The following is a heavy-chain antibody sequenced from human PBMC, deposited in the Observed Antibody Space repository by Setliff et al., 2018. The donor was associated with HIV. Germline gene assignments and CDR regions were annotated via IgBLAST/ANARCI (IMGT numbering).Heavy chain of an antibody. V-gene: IGHV4-59*11. Sequence: PSETLSLTCTVSRDSINGHWWSWIRQPPGKGLEWTGSIHYSGITHYNPSLKSRLTMSVDTSKNQVSLKLTSVTAADTAVYYCSRYKCINFACVGFDIWGQGTVVTVSS. CDR1: RDSINGHW. CDR2: IHYSGIT. CDR3: SRYKCINFACVGFDI. J-gene: IGHJ3*02. D-gene: IGHD3-9*01.